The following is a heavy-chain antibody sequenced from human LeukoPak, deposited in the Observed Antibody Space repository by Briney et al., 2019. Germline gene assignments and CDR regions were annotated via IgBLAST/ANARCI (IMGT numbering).Heavy chain of an antibody. Sequence: GGSLRLSCAASGFTFSINAMHWVRQAPGKGLVWVSRIYNDGSSTSYADSVKGRFTISRDNAKSTLYLQMNSLRAVDTAVFYCARVRGGSGRSYAADAFDIWGQGTMVTVSS. J-gene: IGHJ3*02. D-gene: IGHD1-26*01. CDR3: ARVRGGSGRSYAADAFDI. CDR2: IYNDGSST. CDR1: GFTFSINA. V-gene: IGHV3-74*01.